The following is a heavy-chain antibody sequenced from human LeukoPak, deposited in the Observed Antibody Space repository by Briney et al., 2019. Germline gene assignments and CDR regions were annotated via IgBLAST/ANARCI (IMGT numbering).Heavy chain of an antibody. D-gene: IGHD5-18*01. J-gene: IGHJ6*03. CDR3: AKVYSWSYGVVRFYYYMDV. Sequence: PGGSLRLSCAASGFTFSSYAMSWVRQAPGKGLEWVSATSGSGGSTYYADSVKGRFTISRDNSKNTLYLQMNSLRAEDTAVYYCAKVYSWSYGVVRFYYYMDVWGKGTTVTVSS. CDR1: GFTFSSYA. CDR2: TSGSGGST. V-gene: IGHV3-23*01.